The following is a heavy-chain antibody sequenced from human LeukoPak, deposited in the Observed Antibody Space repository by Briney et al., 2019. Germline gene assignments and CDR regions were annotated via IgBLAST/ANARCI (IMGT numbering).Heavy chain of an antibody. CDR2: ISSSSSTI. CDR3: ARVAERSMVRGVIDYFDY. CDR1: GFTFSSYS. D-gene: IGHD3-10*01. V-gene: IGHV3-48*04. J-gene: IGHJ4*02. Sequence: GGSLRLSCAASGFTFSSYSMNWVRQAPGKGLEWVSYISSSSSTIYYADSVKGRFTISRDNAKNSLYLQMNSLRAEDTAVYYCARVAERSMVRGVIDYFDYWGQGTLVTVSS.